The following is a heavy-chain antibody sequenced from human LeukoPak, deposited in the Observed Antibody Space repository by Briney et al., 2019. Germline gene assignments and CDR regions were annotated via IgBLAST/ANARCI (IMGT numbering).Heavy chain of an antibody. CDR1: GFTFNNHA. Sequence: GGSLRLSCAASGFTFNNHAMSWFRQAPGKGLEWLSSIVGHGDKYFYADSVKGRFIISRDNSRNTLSLQMNSLTAADMAVYYCAQKGLQRHCNFDSWGQGTLVTVSS. D-gene: IGHD1-1*01. J-gene: IGHJ4*02. V-gene: IGHV3-23*01. CDR3: AQKGLQRHCNFDS. CDR2: IVGHGDKY.